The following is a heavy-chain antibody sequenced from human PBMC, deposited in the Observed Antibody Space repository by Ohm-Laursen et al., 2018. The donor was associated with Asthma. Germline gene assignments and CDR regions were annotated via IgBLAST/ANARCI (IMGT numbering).Heavy chain of an antibody. CDR1: GFTFSNQA. Sequence: SLRLSCAASGFTFSNQAMSWVRQIPGKGLEWVASISTASSFIYYADSVRGQFTTSRDNARNSVYLQMNSLRAEDTALYYCARIGPEWELPGREYSLHHWGEGTLVTVSS. CDR2: ISTASSFI. J-gene: IGHJ1*01. D-gene: IGHD1-26*01. V-gene: IGHV3-21*01. CDR3: ARIGPEWELPGREYSLHH.